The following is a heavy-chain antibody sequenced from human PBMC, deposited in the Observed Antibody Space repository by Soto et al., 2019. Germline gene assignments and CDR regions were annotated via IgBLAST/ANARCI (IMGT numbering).Heavy chain of an antibody. J-gene: IGHJ4*02. D-gene: IGHD3-10*01. CDR2: ISYDGGTK. V-gene: IGHV3-30-3*01. CDR1: GFTFSSYA. CDR3: ARPDYGSGSYPDY. Sequence: QVQLVESGGGVVQPGRSLRLSCAASGFTFSSYAMHWVRQAPGKGLEWVAVISYDGGTKYYADSVKGRFTISRDNSKNTLYLQINSLRADDTAVYYCARPDYGSGSYPDYWGQGTLVTVS.